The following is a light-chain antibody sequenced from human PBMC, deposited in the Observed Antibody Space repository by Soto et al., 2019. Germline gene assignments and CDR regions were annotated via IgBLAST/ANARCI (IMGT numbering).Light chain of an antibody. V-gene: IGKV3-15*01. CDR1: QSVSSD. CDR3: QQYNNWPLT. CDR2: GAS. Sequence: VMTQSPATLSVSPGERATLSCRARQSVSSDLAWYQQKPGQAPRLLIYGASTSATGIPAMFSGSGSGTEFTLTISSLQSEDFAVYYCQQYNNWPLTFVGGTKVELK. J-gene: IGKJ4*01.